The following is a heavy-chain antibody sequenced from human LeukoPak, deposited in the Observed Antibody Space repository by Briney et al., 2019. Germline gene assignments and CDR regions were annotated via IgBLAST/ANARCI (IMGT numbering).Heavy chain of an antibody. V-gene: IGHV3-7*01. CDR1: GFTFSGYW. D-gene: IGHD3-10*01. CDR3: ARDHSLRGFDY. Sequence: GGSLRLSCAASGFTFSGYWMSWVRQAPGKGLEWVANIKQDGSEKYYVDSVKGRFTISRDNAKNSLYLQMNSLRAEDTAVYYCARDHSLRGFDYWGQGTLVTVSS. CDR2: IKQDGSEK. J-gene: IGHJ4*02.